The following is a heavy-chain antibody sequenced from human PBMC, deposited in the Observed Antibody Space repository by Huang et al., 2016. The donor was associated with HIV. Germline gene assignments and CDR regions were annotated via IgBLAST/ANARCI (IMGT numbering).Heavy chain of an antibody. D-gene: IGHD6-13*01. CDR3: ASEIAAASIDY. V-gene: IGHV3-21*01. CDR1: GFTFSSYS. J-gene: IGHJ4*02. CDR2: ISSSSSYI. Sequence: EVQLVESGGGLVKPGGSLRLSCAASGFTFSSYSMNWVRQAPGKGLEGVASISSSSSYIYYADSVKGRFTIARDNAKNALYLQMNSLRAEDTAVYYCASEIAAASIDYWGQGTLVTVSS.